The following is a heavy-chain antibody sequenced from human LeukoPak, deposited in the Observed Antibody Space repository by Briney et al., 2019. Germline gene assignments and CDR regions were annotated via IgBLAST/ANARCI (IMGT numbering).Heavy chain of an antibody. D-gene: IGHD6-13*01. J-gene: IGHJ4*02. V-gene: IGHV4-39*07. Sequence: KPSETLSLTCTVSGGSISSSSYYWGWIRQPPGKGLEWIGSIYYSGSTYYNPSLKSRVTISVDTSKNQFSLKLSSVTAADTAVYYCARANSAAGIGVDYWGQGTLVTVSS. CDR3: ARANSAAGIGVDY. CDR1: GGSISSSSYY. CDR2: IYYSGST.